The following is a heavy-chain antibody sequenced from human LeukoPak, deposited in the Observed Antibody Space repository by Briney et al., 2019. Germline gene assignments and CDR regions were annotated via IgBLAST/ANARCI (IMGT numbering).Heavy chain of an antibody. CDR3: ARDLTLRVGQPYYYGMDV. CDR2: IGTRSSII. D-gene: IGHD1-26*01. V-gene: IGHV3-48*04. J-gene: IGHJ6*02. CDR1: GFTLSAYS. Sequence: GGSLRLSCAASGFTLSAYSVKWVRQAPGKGLEWLSYIGTRSSIIYYADSVRGRFTISRADAKDSLYLQMNSLRAEDTAVYYCARDLTLRVGQPYYYGMDVWGQGTTGTVSS.